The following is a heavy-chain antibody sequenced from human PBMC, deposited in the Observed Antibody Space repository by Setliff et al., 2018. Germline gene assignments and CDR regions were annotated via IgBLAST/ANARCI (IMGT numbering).Heavy chain of an antibody. CDR3: ARDLSTTVMTGSWYYFDY. CDR2: INPNSGGT. CDR1: GYTFTGYY. Sequence: ASVKVSCKASGYTFTGYYMHWVRQAPGQGLEWMGWINPNSGGTNYAQKFQGWVTMTRDTSISTAYMELSRLRSDDTAMYYCARDLSTTVMTGSWYYFDYWGQGTLVTVSS. D-gene: IGHD4-17*01. J-gene: IGHJ4*02. V-gene: IGHV1-2*04.